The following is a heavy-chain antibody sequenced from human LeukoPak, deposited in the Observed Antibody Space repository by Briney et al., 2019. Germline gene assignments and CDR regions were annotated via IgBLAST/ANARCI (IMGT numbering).Heavy chain of an antibody. CDR3: ARQVRDSSPGLYFDY. CDR1: GGSISSYY. J-gene: IGHJ4*02. D-gene: IGHD3-22*01. V-gene: IGHV4-34*01. Sequence: SETLSLTCTVSGGSISSYYWSWIRQPPGKGLEWIGEINHSGSTNYNPSLKSRVTISVDTSKNQFSLKLSSVTAADTAAYYCARQVRDSSPGLYFDYWGQGTLVTVSS. CDR2: INHSGST.